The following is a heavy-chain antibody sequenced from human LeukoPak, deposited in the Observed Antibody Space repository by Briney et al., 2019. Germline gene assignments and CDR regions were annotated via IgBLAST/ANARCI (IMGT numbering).Heavy chain of an antibody. D-gene: IGHD3-22*01. J-gene: IGHJ4*02. Sequence: GGSITLACAAYGFTFSSYGVHCVRQAPGKGLEWVAFIRYGGSNKYYADSVKGRFTISRDNSENTVYLQMNSLRAEDTAVYYCASSSGYWDYWGQGTLVTVSS. V-gene: IGHV3-30*02. CDR1: GFTFSSYG. CDR2: IRYGGSNK. CDR3: ASSSGYWDY.